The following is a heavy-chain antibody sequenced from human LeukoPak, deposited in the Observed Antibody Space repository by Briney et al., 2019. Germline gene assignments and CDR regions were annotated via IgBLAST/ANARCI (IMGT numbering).Heavy chain of an antibody. CDR3: ARAGATG. CDR1: GFTFSIFE. Sequence: GGSLRLSCAASGFTFSIFEMSSVRQAPGNGLEWVSYISSSGSTIYSADSVRRRFTISSDNAKNSLYLQMNSLRGEDTAVYYCARAGATGWGQGTLVSVSS. D-gene: IGHD1-26*01. J-gene: IGHJ4*02. V-gene: IGHV3-48*03. CDR2: ISSSGSTI.